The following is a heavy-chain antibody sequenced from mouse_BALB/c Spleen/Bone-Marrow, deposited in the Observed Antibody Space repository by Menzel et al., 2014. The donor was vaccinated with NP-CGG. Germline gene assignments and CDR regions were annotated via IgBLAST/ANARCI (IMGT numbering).Heavy chain of an antibody. CDR2: IWNDGST. CDR3: AKHGGGYFDY. V-gene: IGHV2-6-1*01. J-gene: IGHJ2*02. Sequence: VQLQQSGPGLVAPSQSLSITCTISGFSLTSYGVHWVRQPPGKGLEWLTVIWNDGSTTYNSALKSRLTISKDNSKSQVFVKMNSLQTDDTGMYYCAKHGGGYFDYWGQGTSLIVSS. CDR1: GFSLTSYG.